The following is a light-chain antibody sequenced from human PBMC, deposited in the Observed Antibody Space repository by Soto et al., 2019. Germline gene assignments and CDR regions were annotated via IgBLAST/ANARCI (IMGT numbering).Light chain of an antibody. CDR3: SSHTISSALQV. CDR2: GVS. CDR1: SSDVGGYDY. Sequence: QSVLAQRPSASGSPGQSVTISCTGTSSDVGGYDYVSWYQQHPGKAPKLMIYGVSNRPSGVSNRFSGSKSGNTASLTISGLQADDEADYYCSSHTISSALQVFGTGTKVTVL. V-gene: IGLV2-14*01. J-gene: IGLJ1*01.